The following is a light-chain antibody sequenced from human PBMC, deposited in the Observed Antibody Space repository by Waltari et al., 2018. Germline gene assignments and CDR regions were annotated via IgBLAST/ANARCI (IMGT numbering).Light chain of an antibody. Sequence: QSALTQPPSESGSLSPSVTISCTATSNNVGGYNYVSWYQQHPGKAPRLMIYEVYNRPSGVPDRFSGSKSGNTASLTVSGLQADDEADYYCSSYAGSENVVFGGGTKLTVL. CDR2: EVY. CDR3: SSYAGSENVV. V-gene: IGLV2-8*01. CDR1: SNNVGGYNY. J-gene: IGLJ3*02.